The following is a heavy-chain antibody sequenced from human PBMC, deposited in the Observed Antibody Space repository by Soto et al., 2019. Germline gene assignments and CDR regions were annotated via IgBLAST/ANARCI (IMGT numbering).Heavy chain of an antibody. D-gene: IGHD5-18*01. CDR1: GGSFSGYY. CDR3: ARGKMFRGYSYAPDFDY. V-gene: IGHV4-59*12. CDR2: IYYSGST. Sequence: PSETLSLTWAVYGGSFSGYYWIWIRQPPGKGLEWIGYIYYSGSTNYNPSLKSRITINPDTSKNQFSLQLNSVTPEDTAVYYCARGKMFRGYSYAPDFDYWGQGTLVTVSS. J-gene: IGHJ4*02.